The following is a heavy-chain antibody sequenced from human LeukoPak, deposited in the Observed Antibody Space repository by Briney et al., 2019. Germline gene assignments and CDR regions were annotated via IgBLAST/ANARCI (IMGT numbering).Heavy chain of an antibody. CDR1: GFTFSSYS. D-gene: IGHD3-22*01. V-gene: IGHV3-21*01. J-gene: IGHJ4*02. CDR3: ARESVEITMIVVVTPSGSFDY. CDR2: ISSSSSYI. Sequence: GGSLRLSCAASGFTFSSYSMNWVRQAPGKGLEWVSSISSSSSYIYYADSVKGRFTISRDNAKNSLYLQMNSLRAEDTAVYYCARESVEITMIVVVTPSGSFDYWGQGTLVTVSS.